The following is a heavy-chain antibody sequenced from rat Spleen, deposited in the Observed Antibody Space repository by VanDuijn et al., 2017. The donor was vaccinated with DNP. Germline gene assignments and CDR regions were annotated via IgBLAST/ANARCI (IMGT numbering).Heavy chain of an antibody. CDR3: ARQGVYGLWWFAY. Sequence: QVQLKESGPGLVQPSQTLSLTCTVSGFSLTSFGVSWVRQPPGEGLEWIGSIWSGGSTDYNSALKSRLSISGDTSKSQVFLKMNSLQPEDTGTYYWARQGVYGLWWFAYWGQGVMVTVSS. J-gene: IGHJ2*01. V-gene: IGHV2-4*01. D-gene: IGHD1-11*01. CDR1: GFSLTSFG. CDR2: IWSGGST.